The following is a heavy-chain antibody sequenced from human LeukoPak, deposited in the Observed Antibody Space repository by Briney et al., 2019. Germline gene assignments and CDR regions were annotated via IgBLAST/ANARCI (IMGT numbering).Heavy chain of an antibody. CDR2: ISYDGSNK. V-gene: IGHV3-30-3*01. J-gene: IGHJ6*02. D-gene: IGHD2-15*01. Sequence: SGGSLRLSCAASGFTFSSYAMHWVRQAPGKGLEWVAVISYDGSNKYYADSVKGRFTISRDNSKNTLYLQMNSLRAEDTAVYYCARHGRYCSGGSCYRIYGMDVWGQGTTVTVSS. CDR3: ARHGRYCSGGSCYRIYGMDV. CDR1: GFTFSSYA.